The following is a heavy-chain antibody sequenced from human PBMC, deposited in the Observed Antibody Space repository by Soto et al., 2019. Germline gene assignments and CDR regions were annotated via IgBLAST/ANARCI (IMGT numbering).Heavy chain of an antibody. CDR2: INPNSGGT. Sequence: ASVKVSCKASGYTFTGYYMHWVRQAPGQGLEWMGWINPNSGGTNYAQKFQGWVTMTRDTSISTAYMELSRLRSDDTAVYYCARGRRVGATSYYYGMDVWGQGTTVT. D-gene: IGHD1-26*01. V-gene: IGHV1-2*04. CDR3: ARGRRVGATSYYYGMDV. CDR1: GYTFTGYY. J-gene: IGHJ6*02.